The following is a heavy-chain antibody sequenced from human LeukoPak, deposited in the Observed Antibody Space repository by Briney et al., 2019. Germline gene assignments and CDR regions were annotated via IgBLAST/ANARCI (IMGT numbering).Heavy chain of an antibody. V-gene: IGHV3-21*04. CDR3: ARVVHRPGPRRFLEWSSFDY. J-gene: IGHJ4*02. D-gene: IGHD3-3*01. CDR2: LSSSSNYI. Sequence: PGGSLRLSCAASGFTFSSYNMNWVRQAPGKGLEWVSSLSSSSNYIYYADSVKGRFTISRDNANNSLYLQMNSLRAEDTAVCYCARVVHRPGPRRFLEWSSFDYWGQGTLVTVSS. CDR1: GFTFSSYN.